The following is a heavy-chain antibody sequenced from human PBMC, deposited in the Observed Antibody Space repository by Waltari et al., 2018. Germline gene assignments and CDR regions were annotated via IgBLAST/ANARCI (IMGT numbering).Heavy chain of an antibody. V-gene: IGHV1-2*02. D-gene: IGHD3-3*01. CDR3: ARDDFWSGYYPLDY. J-gene: IGHJ4*02. Sequence: VQLVQSGAEVKKPGASVTVSCTASGYTFTGYYMPWVRQAPGQGLEWMGWINPNSGGTNYAQKFQGRVTMTRDTSISTAYMELSRLRSDDTAVYYCARDDFWSGYYPLDYWGQGTLVTVSS. CDR2: INPNSGGT. CDR1: GYTFTGYY.